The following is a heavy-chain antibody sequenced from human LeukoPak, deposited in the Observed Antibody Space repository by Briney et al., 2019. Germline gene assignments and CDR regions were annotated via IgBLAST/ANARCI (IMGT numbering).Heavy chain of an antibody. V-gene: IGHV4-59*01. D-gene: IGHD6-13*01. Sequence: SETLSLTCTVTGGSISSYYWSWIRQPPGKGLEWIGYIYYSGSTNYNPSLKSRVTISVDTSKNQFSLKLSSVTAADTAVYYCARSIAAAGSGEHAFDIWGQGTMVTVSS. CDR1: GGSISSYY. CDR2: IYYSGST. CDR3: ARSIAAAGSGEHAFDI. J-gene: IGHJ3*02.